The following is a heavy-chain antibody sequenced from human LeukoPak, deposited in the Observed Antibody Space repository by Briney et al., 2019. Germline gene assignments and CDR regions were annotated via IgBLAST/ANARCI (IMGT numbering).Heavy chain of an antibody. Sequence: SETLSLTCTVSGGSISSSRYYWGWIRQPPGKGLEWIGSIYYSGSTYYNPSLKSRVTISVDTSKNQFSLKLSSVTAADTAVYYCARDTRLGFGELAGDYMDVWGKGTTVTVSS. J-gene: IGHJ6*03. CDR2: IYYSGST. CDR1: GGSISSSRYY. D-gene: IGHD3-10*01. V-gene: IGHV4-39*07. CDR3: ARDTRLGFGELAGDYMDV.